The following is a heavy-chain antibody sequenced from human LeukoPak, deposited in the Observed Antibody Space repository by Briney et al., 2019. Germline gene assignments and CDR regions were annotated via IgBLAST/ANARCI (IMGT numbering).Heavy chain of an antibody. Sequence: SETLSLTCAVYGGSFSGYYWSWIRQPPGKGLEWIGEINHSGSTNYNPSLKSRVTISVDTSKNQFSLKPSSVTAADTAVYYCARWVSIAAAGDKTFDYWGQGTLVTVSS. CDR2: INHSGST. CDR1: GGSFSGYY. J-gene: IGHJ4*02. D-gene: IGHD6-13*01. CDR3: ARWVSIAAAGDKTFDY. V-gene: IGHV4-34*01.